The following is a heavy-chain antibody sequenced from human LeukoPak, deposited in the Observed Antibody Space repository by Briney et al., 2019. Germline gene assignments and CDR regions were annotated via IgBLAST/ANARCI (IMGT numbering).Heavy chain of an antibody. V-gene: IGHV4-61*08. CDR2: IYYTGSI. Sequence: SETLSLTCTVSDGSVSSSDSYWNWIRQPPGKGLEWIGYIYYTGSINYNPSLKSRITISVDTSKNQFSLKLTSVTAADTAIYYCAKGYYYFDYWGQGTLVTVSS. CDR3: AKGYYYFDY. D-gene: IGHD3-10*01. CDR1: DGSVSSSDSY. J-gene: IGHJ4*02.